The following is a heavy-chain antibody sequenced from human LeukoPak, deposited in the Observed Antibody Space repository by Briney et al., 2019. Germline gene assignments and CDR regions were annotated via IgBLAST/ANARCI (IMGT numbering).Heavy chain of an antibody. CDR1: GGSVSSSNW. D-gene: IGHD1-26*01. J-gene: IGHJ3*02. V-gene: IGHV4-4*02. CDR3: ASGQSGSYYSRGAFDI. Sequence: SETLSLTCAVSGGSVSSSNWWSWVRQPPGKGLEWIGEIYHSGSTNYNPSLKSRVTISVDKSKNQFSLKLSSVTAADTAVYYCASGQSGSYYSRGAFDIWGQGTMVTVSS. CDR2: IYHSGST.